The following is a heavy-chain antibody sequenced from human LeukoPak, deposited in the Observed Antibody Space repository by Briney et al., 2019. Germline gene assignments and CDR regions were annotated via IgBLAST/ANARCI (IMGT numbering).Heavy chain of an antibody. CDR1: GFSFNNYR. CDR2: IKQDGSEK. V-gene: IGHV3-7*03. Sequence: XGSLRLSCVASGFSFNNYRMTWVRQAPGKGLEWVANIKQDGSEKQYVDSVKGRFAISRDNAKKSLYLQINTLRAEDTAVYYCVRGPHIAATSYWGQGTLVTVSS. J-gene: IGHJ4*02. D-gene: IGHD6-25*01. CDR3: VRGPHIAATSY.